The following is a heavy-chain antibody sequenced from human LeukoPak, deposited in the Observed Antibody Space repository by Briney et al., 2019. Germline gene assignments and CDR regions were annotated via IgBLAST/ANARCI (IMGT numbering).Heavy chain of an antibody. Sequence: GESLRISCQASGYSFIGSWISWVRQVPGKGLEWMGRIDPSDSYTTYSPSFQGHVTISADKSITTAYLQWSGLKASDSAMYYCARFKRIQLWHFDYWGQGTLVTVSS. CDR3: ARFKRIQLWHFDY. D-gene: IGHD5-18*01. J-gene: IGHJ4*02. V-gene: IGHV5-10-1*01. CDR1: GYSFIGSW. CDR2: IDPSDSYT.